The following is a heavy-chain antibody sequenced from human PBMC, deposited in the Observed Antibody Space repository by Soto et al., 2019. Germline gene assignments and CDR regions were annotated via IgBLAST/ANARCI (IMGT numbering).Heavy chain of an antibody. CDR1: GFTFSGFD. CDR2: IGTAGDT. D-gene: IGHD6-13*01. Sequence: PGGSLRLSCEASGFTFSGFDMHWVRQPTGKGLEWVSSIGTAGDTYYAVSVKGRFTISRDNAKNSLYLEMNNLRVEDTAIYYCTRWYAAEVWGQGTTVTVSS. J-gene: IGHJ6*02. CDR3: TRWYAAEV. V-gene: IGHV3-13*01.